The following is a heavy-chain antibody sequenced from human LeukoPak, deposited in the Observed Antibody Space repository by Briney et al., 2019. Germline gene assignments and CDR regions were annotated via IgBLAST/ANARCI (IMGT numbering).Heavy chain of an antibody. J-gene: IGHJ4*02. V-gene: IGHV3-11*01. CDR2: ISSSGSTI. CDR1: GFTFSDYY. D-gene: IGHD6-19*01. CDR3: ARDLQYSSGWYRD. Sequence: GGSLRLSCAASGFTFSDYYMSWIRQAPGKGLEWVSYISSSGSTIYYADSVKGRFTISRDNAKNPLYLQMNSLRAEDTAVYYCARDLQYSSGWYRDWGQGTLVTVSS.